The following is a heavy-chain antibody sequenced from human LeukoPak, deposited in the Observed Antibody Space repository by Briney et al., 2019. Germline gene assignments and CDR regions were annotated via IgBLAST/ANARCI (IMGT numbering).Heavy chain of an antibody. Sequence: GGSLRLSCVGSGFSFSTYGIHWVRQAPGKGLEWVAVISYDGRDKYYADSVKGRFTISRDNSKNTLYLQMNSLRVEDTAVYYCTKEHPIAKIVQGMDVWGLGTTVTVSS. CDR1: GFSFSTYG. J-gene: IGHJ6*02. CDR3: TKEHPIAKIVQGMDV. D-gene: IGHD3-22*01. CDR2: ISYDGRDK. V-gene: IGHV3-30*18.